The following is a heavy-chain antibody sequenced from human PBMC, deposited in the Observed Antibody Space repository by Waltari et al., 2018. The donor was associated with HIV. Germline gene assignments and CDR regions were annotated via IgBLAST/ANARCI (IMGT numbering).Heavy chain of an antibody. CDR1: GFNFGAYA. Sequence: ESGGGLVQPGRSLRLSCKASGFNFGAYAVTWFRQAPGKGLEWVGFIRSKPYGGTREYAASVKGRFTISRDDSKNIAFLQMDSLKIEDTAVYYCARGVNLRCTGDCYSAYWGQGTLVTVSS. V-gene: IGHV3-49*03. CDR2: IRSKPYGGTR. CDR3: ARGVNLRCTGDCYSAY. J-gene: IGHJ4*02. D-gene: IGHD2-21*02.